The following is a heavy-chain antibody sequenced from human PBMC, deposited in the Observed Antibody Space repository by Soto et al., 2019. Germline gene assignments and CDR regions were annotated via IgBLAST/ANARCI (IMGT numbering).Heavy chain of an antibody. CDR2: MNPNSGNT. D-gene: IGHD3-3*01. Sequence: GASVKVSCKASGYTFTSYDINWVRQATGQGLEWMGWMNPNSGNTGYAQQFQGRVTMTRNTSISTAYMELSSLRSEDTAVYYCARGSWGFWSGYYLVGDWFDPWGQGTLVTVSS. CDR1: GYTFTSYD. J-gene: IGHJ5*02. CDR3: ARGSWGFWSGYYLVGDWFDP. V-gene: IGHV1-8*01.